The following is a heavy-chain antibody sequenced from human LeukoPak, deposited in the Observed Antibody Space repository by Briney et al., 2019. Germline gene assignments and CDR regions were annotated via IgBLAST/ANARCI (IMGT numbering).Heavy chain of an antibody. CDR3: ARAQGSYYHYYTDV. Sequence: AASVKVSCKASGYTFTGYYMHWVRQAPGQGLEWMGWINPNSGGTNYAQKFQGRVTMTRDMSTSTVNMELSSLRSEDTAVYYCARAQGSYYHYYTDVWGKGTTVTVSS. J-gene: IGHJ6*03. CDR1: GYTFTGYY. CDR2: INPNSGGT. V-gene: IGHV1-2*02. D-gene: IGHD1-26*01.